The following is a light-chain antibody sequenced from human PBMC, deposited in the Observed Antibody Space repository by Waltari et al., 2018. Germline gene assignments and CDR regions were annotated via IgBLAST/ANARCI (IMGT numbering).Light chain of an antibody. CDR1: SLGTYF. CDR2: GEN. V-gene: IGLV3-19*01. J-gene: IGLJ3*02. CDR3: QSRDSSANGV. Sequence: SSELTQDPAVSVALGQTVSITCQGDSLGTYFETWYQQKPGQAPVLVFYGENNRPSGIPDRFSASRSGNTASLIITGAQAEDEADYYCQSRDSSANGVFGGGTKLTVL.